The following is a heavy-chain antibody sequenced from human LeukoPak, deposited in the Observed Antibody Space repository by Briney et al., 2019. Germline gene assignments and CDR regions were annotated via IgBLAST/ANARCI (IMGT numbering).Heavy chain of an antibody. CDR1: GYSISSGYY. V-gene: IGHV4-38-2*02. CDR3: AGLVVPGHFDP. Sequence: PSETLSLTCTVSGYSISSGYYWGWIRQPPGKGLEWIGSIYHSGSTYYNPSLKSRVTISVDTSKNQFSLKLSSMTAADTAVYYCAGLVVPGHFDPWGQGTLVTVSS. J-gene: IGHJ5*02. D-gene: IGHD2-2*01. CDR2: IYHSGST.